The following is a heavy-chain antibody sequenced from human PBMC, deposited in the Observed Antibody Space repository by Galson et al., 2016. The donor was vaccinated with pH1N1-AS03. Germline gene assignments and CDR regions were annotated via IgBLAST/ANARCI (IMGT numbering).Heavy chain of an antibody. J-gene: IGHJ4*02. CDR1: GFTFSIYA. V-gene: IGHV3-23*01. D-gene: IGHD2-2*01. CDR2: ISGSGTGT. CDR3: AKRGGLPSEGMTYFDS. Sequence: SLRLSCAASGFTFSIYAMSWVRQAPGKGLEWVSTISGSGTGTYYADSVRGRFTISRDNSENTLDLQMNSLRAEDTAVYYCAKRGGLPSEGMTYFDSWGQGTLVPVSS.